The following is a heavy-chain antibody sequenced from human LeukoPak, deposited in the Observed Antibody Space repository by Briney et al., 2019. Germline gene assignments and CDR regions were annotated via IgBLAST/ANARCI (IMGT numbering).Heavy chain of an antibody. D-gene: IGHD2-2*01. CDR3: ASLGFCSRATCVDQ. CDR2: IYSGGST. J-gene: IGHJ5*02. V-gene: IGHV3-53*01. Sequence: PGGSLRLSCAASGFTVSSNYMSWVRQAPGKGLEWVSVIYSGGSTYYADSVKGRFTISRDNSKNTLYLQMNSLRAEDTAVYYCASLGFCSRATCVDQWGQGALVTVSS. CDR1: GFTVSSNY.